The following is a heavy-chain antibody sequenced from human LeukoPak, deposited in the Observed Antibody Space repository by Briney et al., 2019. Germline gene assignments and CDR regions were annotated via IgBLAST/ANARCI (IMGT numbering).Heavy chain of an antibody. J-gene: IGHJ4*02. V-gene: IGHV3-38-3*01. Sequence: GGSLRLSCAASGFTVSSNEMSWVRQAPGKGLEWVSSISGGSTYYADSRKGRFTISRDNSKNTLHLQMNSLRAEDTAVYYCARVSRGKWELLGAHDYWGQGTLVTVSS. D-gene: IGHD1-26*01. CDR1: GFTVSSNE. CDR2: ISGGST. CDR3: ARVSRGKWELLGAHDY.